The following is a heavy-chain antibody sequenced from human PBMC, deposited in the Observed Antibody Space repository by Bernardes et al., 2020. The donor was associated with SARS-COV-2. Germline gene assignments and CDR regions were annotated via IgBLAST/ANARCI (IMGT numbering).Heavy chain of an antibody. D-gene: IGHD3-3*01. Sequence: GGSLRLSCAASGFTFSTYAMSWVRQAPGKGLEWVSAISDSGGITAYADSVKGRFIISRDNSENTLYLQMNNLRAEDTAIYYCVARFWLEGWGQGALVTVSS. CDR1: GFTFSTYA. CDR3: VARFWLEG. CDR2: ISDSGGIT. V-gene: IGHV3-23*01. J-gene: IGHJ4*02.